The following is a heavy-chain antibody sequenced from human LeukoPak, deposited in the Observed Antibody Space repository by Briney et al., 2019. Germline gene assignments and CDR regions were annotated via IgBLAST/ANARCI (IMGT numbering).Heavy chain of an antibody. CDR2: IYSSGST. CDR3: ARGPYSYDSSGAFDI. J-gene: IGHJ3*02. Sequence: SETLSLTCNVSGGSIRGYYWSWIRQPPGKGLEWIGYIYSSGSTYYNPSLKSRVTISVDTSKNQFSLKLSSVTAADTAVYFCARGPYSYDSSGAFDIWGQGTMVTVSS. CDR1: GGSIRGYY. V-gene: IGHV4-4*08. D-gene: IGHD3-22*01.